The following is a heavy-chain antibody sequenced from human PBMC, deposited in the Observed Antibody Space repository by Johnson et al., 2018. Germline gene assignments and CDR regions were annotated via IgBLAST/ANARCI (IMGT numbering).Heavy chain of an antibody. CDR2: ISYDGSNN. V-gene: IGHV3-30*18. CDR3: SNAPGMFGVWD. J-gene: IGHJ3*01. CDR1: GFTFNNSG. D-gene: IGHD3-3*01. Sequence: VQLVESGGGVVQPGRSLRLSCAASGFTFNNSGMHWVRQASGKGLEWVALISYDGSNNYYADSVKGRFTISRDNSKNTLYLQMNSLRVEDTAVYYWSNAPGMFGVWDRGQGTMVPVSS.